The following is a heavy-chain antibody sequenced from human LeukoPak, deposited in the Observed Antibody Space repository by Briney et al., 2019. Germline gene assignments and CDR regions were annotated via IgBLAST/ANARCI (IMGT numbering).Heavy chain of an antibody. CDR1: DVSISSSSYY. J-gene: IGHJ4*02. Sequence: SETLSLTCTVSDVSISSSSYYWGWIRQPPGKGLEWIGSMYYSGSTYYNPSLKSRVTISVDTSKNQFSLKLSSVTVAETAVYYCARHEYYHDSIGNEWRASAFDNWGKGTLVTVSS. CDR3: ARHEYYHDSIGNEWRASAFDN. D-gene: IGHD3-22*01. CDR2: MYYSGST. V-gene: IGHV4-39*01.